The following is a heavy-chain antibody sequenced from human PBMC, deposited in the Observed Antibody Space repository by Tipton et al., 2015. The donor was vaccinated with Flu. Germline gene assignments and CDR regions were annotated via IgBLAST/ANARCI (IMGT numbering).Heavy chain of an antibody. D-gene: IGHD2-8*01. J-gene: IGHJ3*02. CDR2: MYYSGST. CDR3: VRDVYGTDAFEI. V-gene: IGHV4-31*03. CDR1: GGSISSGGHY. Sequence: LRLSCTVSGGSISSGGHYWSWIRQHPGKGLEWIGYMYYSGSTYYNPSLKSRVTISVDTSKNQFSLKLSSVTAADTAVYYCVRDVYGTDAFEIWGQGTKVPVSS.